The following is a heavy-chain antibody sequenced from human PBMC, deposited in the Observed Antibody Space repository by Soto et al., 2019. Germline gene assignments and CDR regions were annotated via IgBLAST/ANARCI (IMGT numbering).Heavy chain of an antibody. CDR3: VKFGGQWTDEY. J-gene: IGHJ4*02. CDR1: GDSVSRNGVA. V-gene: IGHV6-1*01. CDR2: TYYRSKWYY. D-gene: IGHD3-3*01. Sequence: PSQTLSLTCAISGDSVSRNGVAWNWIRQSPSRGLEWLGRTYYRSKWYYESAVSVRSRIAINADTSGNHFSLHLTSVTPGDTAVYYCVKFGGQWTDEYWGQGTVVTVSS.